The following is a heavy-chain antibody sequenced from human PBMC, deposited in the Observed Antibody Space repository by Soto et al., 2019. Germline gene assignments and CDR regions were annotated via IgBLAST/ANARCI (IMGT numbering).Heavy chain of an antibody. CDR1: GGSISSYY. Sequence: QVQLQESGPGLVKPSETLSLTCTVSGGSISSYYWSWIRQPPGKGLEWIGYIYYSGSTNYNPSLKSRVTISVDTSKNQFSLKLSSVTAADTAVYYCARATGSDLYWDFDLWGRGTLVTVSS. CDR2: IYYSGST. CDR3: ARATGSDLYWDFDL. D-gene: IGHD2-21*01. J-gene: IGHJ2*01. V-gene: IGHV4-59*01.